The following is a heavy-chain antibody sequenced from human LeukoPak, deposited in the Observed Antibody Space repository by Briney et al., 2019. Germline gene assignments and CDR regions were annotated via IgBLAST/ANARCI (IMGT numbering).Heavy chain of an antibody. CDR3: ARSTLRFLEWDESYYYMDV. D-gene: IGHD3-3*01. Sequence: GESLKISCAASGFTFSSYWMSWVRQAPGKGLEWVANIKQDGSEKYYVDSVKGRFTISRDNAKNSLYLQMNSLRAEGTAVYYCARSTLRFLEWDESYYYMDVWGKGTTVTVSS. CDR2: IKQDGSEK. CDR1: GFTFSSYW. V-gene: IGHV3-7*01. J-gene: IGHJ6*03.